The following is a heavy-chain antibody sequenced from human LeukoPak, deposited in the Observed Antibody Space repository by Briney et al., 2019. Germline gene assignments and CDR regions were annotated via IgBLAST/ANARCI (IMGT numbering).Heavy chain of an antibody. CDR1: GFTFSSYA. V-gene: IGHV3-23*01. D-gene: IGHD6-6*01. CDR3: AKRGGLSSSSGWYYFDY. CDR2: ISSSGGST. J-gene: IGHJ4*02. Sequence: GGSLGLSCAASGFTFSSYAMSWVRQAPGKGLEWVSGISSSGGSTFNADSVKGRFTISRDNSKNTLYLQMNSLRAEDTAVYYCAKRGGLSSSSGWYYFDYWGQGTLVTVSS.